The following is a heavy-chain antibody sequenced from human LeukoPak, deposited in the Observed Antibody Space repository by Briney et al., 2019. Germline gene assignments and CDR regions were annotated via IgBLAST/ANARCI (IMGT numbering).Heavy chain of an antibody. D-gene: IGHD3-22*01. CDR3: ARIPIPHLDSSGYPFDY. Sequence: SETLSLTCAVYGGSFSGYYWSWIRQPPGKGLEWIGEINHSGSTNYNPSLKSRVTISVDTSKNQFSLKLSSVTAADTAVYYCARIPIPHLDSSGYPFDYWGQGTLVTVSS. CDR2: INHSGST. CDR1: GGSFSGYY. J-gene: IGHJ4*02. V-gene: IGHV4-34*01.